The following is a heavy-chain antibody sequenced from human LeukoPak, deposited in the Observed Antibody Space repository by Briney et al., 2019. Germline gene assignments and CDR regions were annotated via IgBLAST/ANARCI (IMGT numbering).Heavy chain of an antibody. D-gene: IGHD6-13*01. Sequence: SETLSLTCTVSGGSIGVDSYYWGWIRQPPGRGLEWIASIYYNGNIYHNSSLKSRVTISIDTSKNQFSLKLSSVTAADTAVYYCARRAAAGGGWFDPWGQGTLVTVSS. CDR3: ARRAAAGGGWFDP. CDR2: IYYNGNI. V-gene: IGHV4-39*01. CDR1: GGSIGVDSYY. J-gene: IGHJ5*02.